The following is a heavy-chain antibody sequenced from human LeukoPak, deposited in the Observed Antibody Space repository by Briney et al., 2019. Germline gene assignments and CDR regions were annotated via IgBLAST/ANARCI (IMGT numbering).Heavy chain of an antibody. Sequence: PSETLSLTCTVSGGSISSYYWSWIRQPPGKGLEWIGYIYYSGSTNYNPSLKSRVTISVDTSKNQFSLKLSSVTAADTAVYYCARHGPSIAAARYPFDYWGQGTLVTVSS. D-gene: IGHD6-13*01. CDR3: ARHGPSIAAARYPFDY. CDR1: GGSISSYY. J-gene: IGHJ4*02. CDR2: IYYSGST. V-gene: IGHV4-59*08.